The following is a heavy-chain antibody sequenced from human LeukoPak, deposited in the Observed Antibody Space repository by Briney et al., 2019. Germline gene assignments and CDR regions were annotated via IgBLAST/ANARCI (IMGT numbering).Heavy chain of an antibody. V-gene: IGHV4-38-2*02. CDR3: ARGIYGSDYYYYYYYMDV. Sequence: SETLSLTCTVSGYSISSGYYWGWIRQPPGKGLEWIGEINHSGSTNYNPSLKSRVTISEDTSKNQFSLKLSSVTAADTAVYYCARGIYGSDYYYYYYYMDVWGKGTTVTVSS. CDR1: GYSISSGYY. D-gene: IGHD3-10*01. CDR2: INHSGST. J-gene: IGHJ6*03.